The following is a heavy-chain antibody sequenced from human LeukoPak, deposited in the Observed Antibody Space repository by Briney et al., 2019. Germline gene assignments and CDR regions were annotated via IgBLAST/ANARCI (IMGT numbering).Heavy chain of an antibody. CDR3: AREQQLVGFDP. CDR2: INPSGGST. CDR1: GYTFTSYY. Sequence: ASVKVSRKASGYTFTSYYMHWVRQAPGQGLEWMGIINPSGGSTSYAQKFQGRVTMTRDTSTSTVYMELSSLRSEDTAVYYCAREQQLVGFDPWGQGTLVTVSS. D-gene: IGHD6-13*01. V-gene: IGHV1-46*01. J-gene: IGHJ5*02.